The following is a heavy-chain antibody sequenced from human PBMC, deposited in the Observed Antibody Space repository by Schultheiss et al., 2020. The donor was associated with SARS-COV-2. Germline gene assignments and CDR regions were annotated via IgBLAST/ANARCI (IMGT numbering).Heavy chain of an antibody. J-gene: IGHJ4*02. CDR2: IWYDGSNK. CDR3: ASEYGGNPDN. V-gene: IGHV3-33*08. D-gene: IGHD4-23*01. Sequence: GGSLRLSCAASGFTFSSYGMHWVRQAPGKGLEWVAVIWYDGSNKYYADSVKGRFTISRDNSKNTVYLQMNSLRAEDTAVYYCASEYGGNPDNWGQGILVTVSS. CDR1: GFTFSSYG.